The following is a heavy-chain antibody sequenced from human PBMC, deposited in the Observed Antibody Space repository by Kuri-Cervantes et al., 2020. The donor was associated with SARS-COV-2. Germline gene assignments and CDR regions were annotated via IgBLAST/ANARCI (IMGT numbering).Heavy chain of an antibody. D-gene: IGHD3-3*01. Sequence: AETLTLSCTASGGSISSSIISSSYYWGWIRQPPGRGLEWVGSVYYSGSTYYNRSPKSRVTISVDTSKNQFSLKLSSVTDADTAGYYCARRSTSFRIFGVVNINPFDYWGQGTLVTVSS. CDR2: VYYSGST. V-gene: IGHV4-39*01. J-gene: IGHJ4*02. CDR1: GGSISSSIISSSYY. CDR3: ARRSTSFRIFGVVNINPFDY.